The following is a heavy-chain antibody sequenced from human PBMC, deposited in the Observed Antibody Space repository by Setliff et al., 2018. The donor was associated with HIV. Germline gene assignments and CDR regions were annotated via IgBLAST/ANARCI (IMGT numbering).Heavy chain of an antibody. CDR3: VREGWTLLRYVDWLLSYMDV. CDR1: GFDFKNYA. Sequence: LRLSCAASGFDFKNYAMNWVRQAPGKGLEWVSVIYGGYGGTYYADSVKGRFTISRDNSKNTVYLQMNSLSADDTALYYCVREGWTLLRYVDWLLSYMDVWGKGTTVTVSS. V-gene: IGHV3-23*03. CDR2: IYGGYGGT. D-gene: IGHD3-9*01. J-gene: IGHJ6*03.